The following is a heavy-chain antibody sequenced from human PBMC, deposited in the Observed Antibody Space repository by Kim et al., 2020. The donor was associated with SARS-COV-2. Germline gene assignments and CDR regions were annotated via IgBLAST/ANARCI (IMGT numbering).Heavy chain of an antibody. Sequence: YADSVKGRFTVCRDNSKNTLYLQMGSLSPEDTAVYYCARVVYSSGWYFFDYWGQGTQVTVSS. D-gene: IGHD6-19*01. CDR3: ARVVYSSGWYFFDY. J-gene: IGHJ4*02. V-gene: IGHV3-64*02.